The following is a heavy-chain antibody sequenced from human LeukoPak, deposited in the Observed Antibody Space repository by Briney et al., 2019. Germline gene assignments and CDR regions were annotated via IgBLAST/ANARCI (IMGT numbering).Heavy chain of an antibody. J-gene: IGHJ3*02. Sequence: GGSLRLSCAASGFTFSSYWMHWVRQAPGKGLVWVSRINSDGSSTSYADSVKGRFTISRDNAKNTLYLQMNSLRAEDTAVYYCARAGGDGYRGAFDIWGQGTMVTVSS. CDR3: ARAGGDGYRGAFDI. V-gene: IGHV3-74*01. CDR1: GFTFSSYW. D-gene: IGHD3-16*01. CDR2: INSDGSST.